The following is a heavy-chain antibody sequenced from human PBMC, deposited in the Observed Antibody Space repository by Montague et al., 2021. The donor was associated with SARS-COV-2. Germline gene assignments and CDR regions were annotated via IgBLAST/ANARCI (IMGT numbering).Heavy chain of an antibody. D-gene: IGHD4/OR15-4a*01. CDR1: GFIFSNFA. Sequence: SLRLSCAASGFIFSNFAFHRVRQAPGKGLEWVAIITYAGGDKFYADSVKGRSTISRDNSKNTLYLRMNSLTPEDTAIYYCARDRVPQDYGAAFDLWGQGALVTVSS. V-gene: IGHV3-30*04. CDR3: ARDRVPQDYGAAFDL. CDR2: ITYAGGDK. J-gene: IGHJ3*01.